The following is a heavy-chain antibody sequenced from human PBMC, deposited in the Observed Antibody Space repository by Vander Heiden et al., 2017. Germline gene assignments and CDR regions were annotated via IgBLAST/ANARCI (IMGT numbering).Heavy chain of an antibody. V-gene: IGHV3-53*02. D-gene: IGHD1-7*01. CDR3: AGERRNYRSFDY. Sequence: DVQLAATSRCSTQPWGSLSLSCAASGFTVTSNYMRAFRQAAGKGMEWVSGIYSGGSTYYADSVKGRFTISRDNSKNTLYLQMNSLRAEDTAVYYCAGERRNYRSFDYWGQGTLVTVSS. CDR2: IYSGGST. J-gene: IGHJ4*02. CDR1: GFTVTSNY.